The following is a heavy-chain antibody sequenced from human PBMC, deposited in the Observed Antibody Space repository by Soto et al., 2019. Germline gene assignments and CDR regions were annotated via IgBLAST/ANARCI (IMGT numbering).Heavy chain of an antibody. D-gene: IGHD6-19*01. J-gene: IGHJ4*02. CDR1: GYTFTSYA. Sequence: QVQLVQSGAEVKKPGASVKVSCKASGYTFTSYAMHWVRQAPGQRLEWMGWINAGNGNTKYSQKFQGRVTITRDTSASTAYMELSSLRSEDTAVYYCAREEIAVAGTLDYWGQGTLVTVSS. CDR3: AREEIAVAGTLDY. V-gene: IGHV1-3*01. CDR2: INAGNGNT.